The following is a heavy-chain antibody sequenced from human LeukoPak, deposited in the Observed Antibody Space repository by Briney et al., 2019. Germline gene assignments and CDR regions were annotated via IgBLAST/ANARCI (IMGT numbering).Heavy chain of an antibody. CDR3: AKRVVAATLNWYYYYGMDV. CDR2: ISGSGGST. Sequence: GGSLRLSCAASGFTFSSYAMSWVRQAPGKGLEWVSAISGSGGSTYYADSVKGRLTISRDNSKNTLYLQMNSLRAEDTAVYYCAKRVVAATLNWYYYYGMDVWGQGTTVTVSS. D-gene: IGHD2-15*01. J-gene: IGHJ6*02. V-gene: IGHV3-23*01. CDR1: GFTFSSYA.